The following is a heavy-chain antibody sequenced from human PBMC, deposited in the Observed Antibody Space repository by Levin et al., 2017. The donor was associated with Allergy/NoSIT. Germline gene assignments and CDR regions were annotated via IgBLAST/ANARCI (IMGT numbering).Heavy chain of an antibody. CDR3: ARDDFAVP. D-gene: IGHD2-21*02. V-gene: IGHV3-21*01. J-gene: IGHJ5*02. CDR2: IAFDSSYK. CDR1: GFSFSIYA. Sequence: LSLTCAASGFSFSIYAMNWVRQAPGMGLEWVSSIAFDSSYKYYADSVKGRFTISRDNAKNSMYLQMNSLRAEDTAVYYCARDDFAVPWGQGTLVTVSS.